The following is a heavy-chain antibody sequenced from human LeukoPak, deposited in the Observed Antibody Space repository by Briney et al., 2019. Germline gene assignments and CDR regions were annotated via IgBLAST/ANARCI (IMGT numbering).Heavy chain of an antibody. CDR1: GGSISSYY. CDR3: ARLGMVRGVIMAVDY. CDR2: IYYSGST. D-gene: IGHD3-10*01. V-gene: IGHV4-59*01. J-gene: IGHJ4*02. Sequence: SETLSLTCTVSGGSISSYYWSWVRQPPGKGLEWIGYIYYSGSTNYNPSLKSRVTISVDTSKNQFSLKLSSVTAADTAVYYCARLGMVRGVIMAVDYWGQGTLVTVSS.